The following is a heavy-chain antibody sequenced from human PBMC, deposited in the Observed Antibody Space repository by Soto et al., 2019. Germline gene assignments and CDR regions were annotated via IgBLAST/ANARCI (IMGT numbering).Heavy chain of an antibody. CDR2: IWYDGSNK. CDR1: GFTFSSYG. Sequence: GGSLRLSCAASGFTFSSYGMHWVRQAPGKGLEWVAVIWYDGSNKYYADSVKGRFTISRDNSKNTLYLQMNSLRAEDTAVYYCAREVGEWLSYFDYWGQGTLVTVSS. V-gene: IGHV3-33*01. D-gene: IGHD3-3*01. CDR3: AREVGEWLSYFDY. J-gene: IGHJ4*02.